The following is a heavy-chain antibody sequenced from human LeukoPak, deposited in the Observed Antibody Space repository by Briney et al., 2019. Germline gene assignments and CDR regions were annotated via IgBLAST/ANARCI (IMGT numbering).Heavy chain of an antibody. J-gene: IGHJ5*02. D-gene: IGHD4-23*01. CDR2: IIPIFGTA. CDR1: GYTFTGYY. Sequence: ASVKVSCKASGYTFTGYYMHWVRQAPGQGLEWMGGIIPIFGTANYAQKFQGRVTMTRDMSTSTDYMELSSLRSEDTAVYYCARDNSVEDTAWWFDPWGQGTLVTVPS. CDR3: ARDNSVEDTAWWFDP. V-gene: IGHV1-46*01.